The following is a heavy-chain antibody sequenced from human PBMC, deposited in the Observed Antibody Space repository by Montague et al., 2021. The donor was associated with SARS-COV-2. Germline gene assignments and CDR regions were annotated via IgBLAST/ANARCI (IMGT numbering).Heavy chain of an antibody. D-gene: IGHD3-3*01. Sequence: SETLSLTCTVSGGSISSSSNYWGWIRQPPGKGLEWIGNIYYSGGTYYNPSLKSRVIISVDTSKNQFSLKLSSVTAADTAVYYCARLNFHITIFGVVSSRVFDYWGQGTLVTVSS. CDR1: GGSISSSSNY. CDR3: ARLNFHITIFGVVSSRVFDY. CDR2: IYYSGGT. V-gene: IGHV4-39*01. J-gene: IGHJ4*02.